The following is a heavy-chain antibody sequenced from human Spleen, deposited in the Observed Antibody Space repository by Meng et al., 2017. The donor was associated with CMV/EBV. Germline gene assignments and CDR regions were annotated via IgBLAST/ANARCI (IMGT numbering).Heavy chain of an antibody. Sequence: GGSLRLSCEGSGYNFANEWIGWVRQMPGKGLEWMGIIYPGDSDTRYSPSFQGQVTISADKSISTAYLQWSSLKASDTAMYYCASPIIVGAGGALDIWGQGTMVTVSS. CDR1: GYNFANEW. V-gene: IGHV5-51*01. CDR3: ASPIIVGAGGALDI. D-gene: IGHD1-26*01. J-gene: IGHJ3*02. CDR2: IYPGDSDT.